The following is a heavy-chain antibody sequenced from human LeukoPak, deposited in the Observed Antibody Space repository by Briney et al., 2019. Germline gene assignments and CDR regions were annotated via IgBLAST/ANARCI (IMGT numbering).Heavy chain of an antibody. CDR3: ARAGQQQLVGHY. CDR2: INPSGGST. CDR1: GYTFTDYY. J-gene: IGHJ4*02. V-gene: IGHV1-46*01. D-gene: IGHD6-13*01. Sequence: ASVKVSCKASGYTFTDYYMHWVRQAPGQGLEWMGMINPSGGSTTYAQKFQGRVTMTRDTSTSTVYMELSSLRSEDTAVYYCARAGQQQLVGHYWGQGTLVTVSS.